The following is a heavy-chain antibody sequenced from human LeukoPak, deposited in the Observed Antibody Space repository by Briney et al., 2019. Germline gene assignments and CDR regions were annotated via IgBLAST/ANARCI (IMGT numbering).Heavy chain of an antibody. CDR2: INHSGST. CDR1: GGSLSGYY. CDR3: AREGGDGYKNYIGGAFDI. D-gene: IGHD5-24*01. Sequence: SETLSLTCAVYGGSLSGYYWSWIRQPPGKGLEWIGEINHSGSTNYNPSLKSRVTISVDTSKNQFSLKLSSVTAADTAVYYCAREGGDGYKNYIGGAFDIWGQGTMVTVSS. V-gene: IGHV4-34*01. J-gene: IGHJ3*02.